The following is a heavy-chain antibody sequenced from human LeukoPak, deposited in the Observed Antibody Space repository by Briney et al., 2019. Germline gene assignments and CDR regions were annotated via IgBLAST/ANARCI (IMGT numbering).Heavy chain of an antibody. V-gene: IGHV1-46*01. CDR2: INPSGGST. Sequence: GASVKVSCKASGYTFTSYYMHWVRQTPGQGLEWMGIINPSGGSTSYAQKFQGRVTMTRDTSTSTVYMELSSLRSEDTAVYYCATVGYCSSTSCSDYYGMDVWGQGTTVTVSS. J-gene: IGHJ6*02. D-gene: IGHD2-2*01. CDR1: GYTFTSYY. CDR3: ATVGYCSSTSCSDYYGMDV.